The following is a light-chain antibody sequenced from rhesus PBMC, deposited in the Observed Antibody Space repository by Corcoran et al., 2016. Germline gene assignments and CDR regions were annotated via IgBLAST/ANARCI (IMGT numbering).Light chain of an antibody. CDR3: QQYYNSPFT. J-gene: IGKJ3*01. V-gene: IGKV1-66*01. CDR1: QGISHY. Sequence: DIQMTQSPSSLSASVGDRVTITCRASQGISHYSTWYQQKPGKAPQPLIYYKSNLEIGVPSRFSGSGSVADYTLTLSSLQPKDIATYFCQQYYNSPFTFGPGTKLDIQ. CDR2: YKS.